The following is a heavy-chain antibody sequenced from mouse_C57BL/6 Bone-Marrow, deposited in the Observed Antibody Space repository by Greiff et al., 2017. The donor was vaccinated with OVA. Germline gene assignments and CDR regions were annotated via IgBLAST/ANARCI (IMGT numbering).Heavy chain of an antibody. CDR2: IYPRSGNN. V-gene: IGHV1-81*01. CDR3: ARGATVVNFYYYAMDY. CDR1: GYTFTSYG. D-gene: IGHD1-1*01. J-gene: IGHJ4*01. Sequence: QVQLQQSGAELARPGASVKLSCKASGYTFTSYGISWVKQRTGQGLEWIGEIYPRSGNNYYNEKFKGKATLTADKSSSTAYMELRSLTSEDSAVYFCARGATVVNFYYYAMDYWGQGTSVTVSS.